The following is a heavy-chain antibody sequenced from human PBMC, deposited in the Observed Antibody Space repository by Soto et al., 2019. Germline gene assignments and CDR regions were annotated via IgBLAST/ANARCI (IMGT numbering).Heavy chain of an antibody. V-gene: IGHV4-34*01. Sequence: QVQLQQWGAGLLKPSETLSLTCAVYGGSFSGYYWSWIRQPPGKGLEWIGEINHSGSTNYNPSLKSRVTISVDTSKNQFSLRLSSVTAADTAVYYCARGLRAVAGTNGWFDPWGQGTLVTVSS. CDR2: INHSGST. J-gene: IGHJ5*02. CDR3: ARGLRAVAGTNGWFDP. CDR1: GGSFSGYY. D-gene: IGHD6-19*01.